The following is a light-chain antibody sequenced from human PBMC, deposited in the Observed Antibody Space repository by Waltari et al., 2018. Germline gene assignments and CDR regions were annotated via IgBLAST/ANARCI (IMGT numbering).Light chain of an antibody. J-gene: IGLJ2*01. Sequence: QSALTQPASMSGSPGQSITISCTGTSSDVDGFNFVSWYQQYPGKAPKLIIYDVANRPSGVFHLFSGSRSGNTASLTISGLQAEDEADYYCSSYTSVNTRFGGGTKLTVL. CDR1: SSDVDGFNF. CDR2: DVA. V-gene: IGLV2-14*03. CDR3: SSYTSVNTR.